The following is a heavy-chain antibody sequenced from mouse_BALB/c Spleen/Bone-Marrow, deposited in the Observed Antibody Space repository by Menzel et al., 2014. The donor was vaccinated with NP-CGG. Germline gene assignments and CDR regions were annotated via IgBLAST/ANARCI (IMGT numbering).Heavy chain of an antibody. V-gene: IGHV2-9*02. J-gene: IGHJ4*01. CDR2: IWAGGST. CDR1: GFSLTSYG. Sequence: QVQLKDSGPGLVAPSQSLSITCTVSGFSLTSYGVRWVRQPPGKGLEWLGVIWAGGSTNYNSALMSRLSISKDNSKSQVFLKMNSLQTDDTAMYYCAREYYGNGYAMDYWGQGTSVTVTS. CDR3: AREYYGNGYAMDY. D-gene: IGHD2-1*01.